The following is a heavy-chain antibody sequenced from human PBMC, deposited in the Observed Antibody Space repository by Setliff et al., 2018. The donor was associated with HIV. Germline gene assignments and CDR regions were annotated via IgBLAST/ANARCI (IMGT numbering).Heavy chain of an antibody. Sequence: PSETLSLTCKVSGAPISSYYWNWIRQPPGKGLEWIGYVYNSGTTKYNPSLKSRVTISVDTSKNQISLTLTSVTAADAAVYYCARGQWPAPRPDFSDGYYNYGMDVWGQGTTVTVSS. CDR1: GAPISSYY. CDR3: ARGQWPAPRPDFSDGYYNYGMDV. V-gene: IGHV4-59*01. D-gene: IGHD2-2*01. J-gene: IGHJ6*02. CDR2: VYNSGTT.